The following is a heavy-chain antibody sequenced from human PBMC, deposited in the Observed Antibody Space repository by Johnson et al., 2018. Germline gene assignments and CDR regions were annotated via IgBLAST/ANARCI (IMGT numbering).Heavy chain of an antibody. CDR2: IYSGGST. D-gene: IGHD4-17*01. J-gene: IGHJ3*02. Sequence: EVQLVESGGGLVQPGGSLRLSCAASGFTVSSNYMSWVRQAPGKGLEWVSVIYSGGSTYYADSVKGRFTISRDNSKNTLYLQMNSLRAEETAVYYCASHHDYGDSPAFDIWGQGTMVTVSS. CDR3: ASHHDYGDSPAFDI. V-gene: IGHV3-66*02. CDR1: GFTVSSNY.